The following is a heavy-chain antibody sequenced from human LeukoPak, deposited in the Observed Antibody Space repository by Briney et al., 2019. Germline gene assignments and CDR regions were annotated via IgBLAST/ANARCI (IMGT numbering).Heavy chain of an antibody. CDR3: ARTRAYGGRPDY. D-gene: IGHD4-23*01. J-gene: IGHJ4*02. CDR1: GGSISSYY. V-gene: IGHV4-59*01. Sequence: PSETLSLTCTVSGGSISSYYWSWIRQPPGKGLEWIGYIYYSGSTNYNPSLKSRVTISVDTSKNQFSLKLTSVTAADTAVYYCARTRAYGGRPDYWGQGTLVTVSS. CDR2: IYYSGST.